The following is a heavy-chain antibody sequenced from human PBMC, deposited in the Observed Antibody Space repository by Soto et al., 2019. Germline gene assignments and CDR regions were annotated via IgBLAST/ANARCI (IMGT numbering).Heavy chain of an antibody. Sequence: GGSLRLSCAASGFTFSSDWMSWVRQAPGKGLEWVANIKQDGSEKYYVDSVKGRFTISRDNAKNSLYLQMNSLRAEDTAVYYCARAPLLLWFGETHASLDIWGQGTMVTVSS. CDR3: ARAPLLLWFGETHASLDI. V-gene: IGHV3-7*01. D-gene: IGHD3-10*01. CDR2: IKQDGSEK. J-gene: IGHJ3*02. CDR1: GFTFSSDW.